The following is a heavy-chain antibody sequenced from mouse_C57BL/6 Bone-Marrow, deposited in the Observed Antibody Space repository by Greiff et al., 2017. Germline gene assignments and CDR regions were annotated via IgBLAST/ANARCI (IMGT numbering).Heavy chain of an antibody. D-gene: IGHD3-2*02. J-gene: IGHJ4*01. Sequence: VQVVESGAELVKPGASVKLSCKASGYTFTSYWMHWVKQRPGRGLEWIGRIDPNSGGTKYNEKFKSKATLTVDKPSSTAYMQLSSLTSEDSAVYYCARRSSGDYYAMDYWGQGTSVTVSS. CDR2: IDPNSGGT. V-gene: IGHV1-62-3*01. CDR1: GYTFTSYW. CDR3: ARRSSGDYYAMDY.